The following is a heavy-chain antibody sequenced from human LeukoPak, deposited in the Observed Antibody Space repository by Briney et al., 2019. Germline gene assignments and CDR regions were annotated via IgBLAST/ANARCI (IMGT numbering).Heavy chain of an antibody. D-gene: IGHD3-16*02. CDR1: GVTFSRYA. CDR3: AKVSYDYVWGSYRPRTYYFDY. Sequence: PGGSLRLSCAASGVTFSRYAMSGGRQAPGEGLEWGSAISGSGGSTYYADSVKGRFTISRDNSKNTLYLQMNSLRAEDTAVYYCAKVSYDYVWGSYRPRTYYFDYWGQGTLVTVSS. V-gene: IGHV3-23*01. J-gene: IGHJ4*02. CDR2: ISGSGGST.